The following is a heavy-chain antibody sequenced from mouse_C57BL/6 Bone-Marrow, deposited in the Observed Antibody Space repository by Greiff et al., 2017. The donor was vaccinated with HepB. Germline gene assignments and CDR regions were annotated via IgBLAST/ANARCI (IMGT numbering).Heavy chain of an antibody. D-gene: IGHD1-3*01. Sequence: EVMLVESGGGLVKPGGSLKLSCAASGFTFSSYAMSWVRQTPEKRLEWVATISDGGSYTYYPDNVKGRFTISRDNAKNNLYLQMSHLKSEDTAMYYCARVRYIDAMDYWGQGTSVTVSS. V-gene: IGHV5-4*03. J-gene: IGHJ4*01. CDR1: GFTFSSYA. CDR2: ISDGGSYT. CDR3: ARVRYIDAMDY.